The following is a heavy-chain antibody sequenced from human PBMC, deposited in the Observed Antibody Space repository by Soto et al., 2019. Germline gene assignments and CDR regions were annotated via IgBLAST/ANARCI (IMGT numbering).Heavy chain of an antibody. D-gene: IGHD2-8*01. CDR2: IHYSGST. CDR3: TKYRRTDGECYAMDY. CDR1: GGSISGSY. Sequence: SETLSLTCTVSGGSISGSYWSWIRQTPGKVLEWVGYIHYSGSTNYNPSLKSRVTMSVDSAKNQFSLQLSSVTAADTAVYFCTKYRRTDGECYAMDYWGQGAPVTVSS. J-gene: IGHJ4*02. V-gene: IGHV4-59*01.